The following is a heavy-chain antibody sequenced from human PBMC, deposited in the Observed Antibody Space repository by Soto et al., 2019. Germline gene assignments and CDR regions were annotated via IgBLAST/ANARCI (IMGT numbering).Heavy chain of an antibody. CDR3: ARSQGGASYYYGMDV. CDR2: IIPIFGTA. J-gene: IGHJ6*02. V-gene: IGHV1-69*13. D-gene: IGHD3-16*01. CDR1: GGTFSSYA. Sequence: ASVKVSCKASGGTFSSYAISWVRQAPGQGLEWMGGIIPIFGTANYAQKFQGRVTITADESTSTAYMELSSLRSEDTAVYYCARSQGGASYYYGMDVWGQGTTVTVSS.